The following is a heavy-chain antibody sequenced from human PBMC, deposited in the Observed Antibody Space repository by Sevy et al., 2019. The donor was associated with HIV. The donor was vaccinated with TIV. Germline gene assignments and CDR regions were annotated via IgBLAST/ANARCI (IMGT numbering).Heavy chain of an antibody. J-gene: IGHJ4*02. D-gene: IGHD4-17*01. Sequence: SETLSLTCTVSGGSISSSSYYWGWIRQPPGKGLEWIGSIYYSGSTYYNPSLKSRVTISVDTSKNQFSLKLSSVTAADTAVYYCVRLLETSGYGDYLDYWGQGTLVTVSS. CDR1: GGSISSSSYY. CDR3: VRLLETSGYGDYLDY. CDR2: IYYSGST. V-gene: IGHV4-39*01.